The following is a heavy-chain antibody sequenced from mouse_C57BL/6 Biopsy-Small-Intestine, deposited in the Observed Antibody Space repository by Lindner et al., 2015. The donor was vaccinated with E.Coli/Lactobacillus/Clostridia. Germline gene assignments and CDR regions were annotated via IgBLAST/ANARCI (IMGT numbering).Heavy chain of an antibody. D-gene: IGHD2-1*01. J-gene: IGHJ1*03. CDR2: IYPGDGDT. V-gene: IGHV1-82*01. CDR3: ASSLPWYFDV. Sequence: VQLQESGPELMQPGAPVKISCKASGYAFSRSWMNWVRHRPEKGLEWIGRIYPGDGDTHYNGKFKGKATLTADKSSSTAYMQLSSLTSEDSAVYFCASSLPWYFDVWGTGTTVTVSS. CDR1: GYAFSRSW.